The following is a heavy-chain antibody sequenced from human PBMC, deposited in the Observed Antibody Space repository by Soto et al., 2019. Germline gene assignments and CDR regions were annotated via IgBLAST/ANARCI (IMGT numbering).Heavy chain of an antibody. CDR2: INPNSGGT. J-gene: IGHJ6*03. CDR1: GYTFTGYY. V-gene: IGHV1-2*04. D-gene: IGHD7-27*01. CDR3: ARGGLQLGMHYYYMDV. Sequence: ASVKVSCKASGYTFTGYYMHWVRQAPGQGLEWMGWINPNSGGTNYAQKFQGWVTMTRDTSISTAYMELSRLRSDDTAVYYCARGGLQLGMHYYYMDVWGKGTTVTVSS.